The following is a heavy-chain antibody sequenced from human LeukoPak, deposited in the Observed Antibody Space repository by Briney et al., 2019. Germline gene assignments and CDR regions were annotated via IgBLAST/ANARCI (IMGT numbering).Heavy chain of an antibody. J-gene: IGHJ4*02. Sequence: SETLSLTCTVSGGSISSSSYYWGWIRQPPGKGLEWIGSIYYSGSTYYNPSLKSRVTISVDTSKNQFSLKLSSVTAADTAVYYCARVRRPQMATPTRYFDYWGQGTLVTVSS. D-gene: IGHD5-12*01. CDR3: ARVRRPQMATPTRYFDY. CDR2: IYYSGST. CDR1: GGSISSSSYY. V-gene: IGHV4-39*01.